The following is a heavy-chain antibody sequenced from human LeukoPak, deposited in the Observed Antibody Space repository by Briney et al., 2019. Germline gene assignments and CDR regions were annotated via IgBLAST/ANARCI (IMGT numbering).Heavy chain of an antibody. D-gene: IGHD4-17*01. V-gene: IGHV4-34*01. Sequence: SETLSLTCAVYGGSFSGYYWSWIRQPPGKGLEWIGEVNHSGSTNYNPSLKSRVTISVDTSKNQFSLKLSSVTAADTAVYYCASQTTVTTGGPYYFDYWGQGTLVTVSS. CDR1: GGSFSGYY. J-gene: IGHJ4*02. CDR3: ASQTTVTTGGPYYFDY. CDR2: VNHSGST.